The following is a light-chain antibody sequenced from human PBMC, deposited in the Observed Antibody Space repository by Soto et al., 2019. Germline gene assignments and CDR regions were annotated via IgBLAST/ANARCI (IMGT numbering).Light chain of an antibody. CDR2: AAS. CDR1: QTVTSY. CDR3: QQSYRFPKT. J-gene: IGKJ1*01. Sequence: QMTHSPSSLSASVGDSLTLTCGASQTVTSYLNWYQQKPGKAPKLLIYAASTLQSGVPSGFSGSGSGTEFTLTIISLQPEDFATYYCQQSYRFPKTFGRGTKVDIK. V-gene: IGKV1-39*01.